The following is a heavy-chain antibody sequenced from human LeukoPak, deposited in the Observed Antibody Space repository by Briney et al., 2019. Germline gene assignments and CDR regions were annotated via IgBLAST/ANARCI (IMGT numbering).Heavy chain of an antibody. V-gene: IGHV3-53*05. D-gene: IGHD4-23*01. CDR1: GFDVSSNC. J-gene: IGHJ5*02. CDR3: TDAVAA. Sequence: GGSLRLSCAASGFDVSSNCVTWVRQPPGMGLEWVSVIYSDGSTYYADSVKGRFTISRGNSKNTLYLQMSSLRPEDTAVYYCTDAVAAWGQGTLVTVSS. CDR2: IYSDGST.